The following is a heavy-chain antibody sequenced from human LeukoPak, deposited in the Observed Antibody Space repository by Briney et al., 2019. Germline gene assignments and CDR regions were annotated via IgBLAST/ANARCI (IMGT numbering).Heavy chain of an antibody. J-gene: IGHJ4*02. D-gene: IGHD3-16*01. CDR3: ARGKEGVDY. Sequence: PGGSLRLSCAASGSTVSSTDMNCVRQAPGKGLEWVSAIYGGGNTYYADSVKGPFTISRDNSKNTLYLQMNRLRAEDTAVYYCARGKEGVDYWGQGTLVTVSS. CDR1: GSTVSSTD. CDR2: IYGGGNT. V-gene: IGHV3-53*01.